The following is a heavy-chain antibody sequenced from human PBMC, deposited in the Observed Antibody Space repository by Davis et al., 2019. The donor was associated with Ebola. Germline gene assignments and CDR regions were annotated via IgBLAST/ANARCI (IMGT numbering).Heavy chain of an antibody. CDR3: ARDCTSTSCYPYWYFDL. CDR1: GGSISSGGYY. D-gene: IGHD2-2*01. CDR2: IYHSGST. J-gene: IGHJ2*01. V-gene: IGHV4-30-2*01. Sequence: SETLSLTCTVSGGSISSGGYYWSWIRQHPGKGLEWIGYIYHSGSTYYNPSLKSRVTISVDRSKNQFSLKLSSVTAADTAVYYCARDCTSTSCYPYWYFDLWGRGTLVTVSS.